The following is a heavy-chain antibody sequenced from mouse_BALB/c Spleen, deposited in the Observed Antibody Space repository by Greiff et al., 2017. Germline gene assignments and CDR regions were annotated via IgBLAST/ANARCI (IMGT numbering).Heavy chain of an antibody. D-gene: IGHD4-1*01. CDR3: ALTGTALDY. J-gene: IGHJ2*01. Sequence: HLVEFGGGLVQPGGSLRLSCATSGFTFSDFYMEWVRQPPGKRLEWIAASRNKANDYTTEYSASVKGRFIVSRDTSQSILYLQMNALRAEDTAIYYCALTGTALDYWGQGTTLTVSS. V-gene: IGHV7-1*02. CDR1: GFTFSDFY. CDR2: SRNKANDYTT.